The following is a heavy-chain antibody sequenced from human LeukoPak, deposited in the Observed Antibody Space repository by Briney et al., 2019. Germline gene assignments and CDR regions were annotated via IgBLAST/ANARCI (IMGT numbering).Heavy chain of an antibody. CDR1: GYTFTGYY. Sequence: ASVKVSCKASGYTFTGYYMHWVRQAPGQGLEWMGWINPNSGCTNYAQKFQGRVTMTRDTSISTAYMELSRLRSDDTAVYYCARASVPPIVVVTAIEDYFDYWGQGTLVTVSS. CDR3: ARASVPPIVVVTAIEDYFDY. J-gene: IGHJ4*02. V-gene: IGHV1-2*02. CDR2: INPNSGCT. D-gene: IGHD2-21*02.